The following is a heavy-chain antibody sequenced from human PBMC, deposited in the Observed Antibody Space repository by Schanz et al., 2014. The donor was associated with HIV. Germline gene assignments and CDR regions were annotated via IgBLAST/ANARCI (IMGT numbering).Heavy chain of an antibody. CDR3: AKDMWAVAGILFDY. J-gene: IGHJ4*02. D-gene: IGHD6-19*01. V-gene: IGHV3-7*03. CDR2: IKEDGSAT. CDR1: GFTFNKYW. Sequence: EVQLVESGGGLVHPGGSLRLSCAASGFTFNKYWMNWVRQVPGKGLEWVASIKEDGSATYYVDSVKGRFTISRDNARNSLYLQMNSLRAEDTAFYYCAKDMWAVAGILFDYWGQGTLVSVSS.